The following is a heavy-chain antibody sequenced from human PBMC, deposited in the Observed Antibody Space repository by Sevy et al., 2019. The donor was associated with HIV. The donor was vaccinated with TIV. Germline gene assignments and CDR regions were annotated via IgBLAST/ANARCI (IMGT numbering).Heavy chain of an antibody. CDR2: ISYDGSNK. D-gene: IGHD2-2*01. J-gene: IGHJ4*02. V-gene: IGHV3-30*18. Sequence: GGSLRLSCASSGFTFSSYGMHWVRQAPGKGLEWVAVISYDGSNKYYADSVKGRFTISRDNSKNTLYLQMNSLRAEDTAVYYCAKDLWRYCSSTSCRFDYWGQGTLVTVSS. CDR3: AKDLWRYCSSTSCRFDY. CDR1: GFTFSSYG.